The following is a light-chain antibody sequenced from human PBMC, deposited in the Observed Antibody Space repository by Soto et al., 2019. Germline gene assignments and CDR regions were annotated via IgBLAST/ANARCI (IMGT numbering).Light chain of an antibody. J-gene: IGKJ1*01. V-gene: IGKV3-20*01. CDR2: DAS. CDR3: QQYGSSPRM. Sequence: IVSTQSPGTLSLSPGERATLSCRASQSVSSSYLAWYQQKPGQAPRLLIFDASSRATGIPDRFSGSGSGTDFTLTISRLEPEDFAIYYCQQYGSSPRMFGQGTKVEIK. CDR1: QSVSSSY.